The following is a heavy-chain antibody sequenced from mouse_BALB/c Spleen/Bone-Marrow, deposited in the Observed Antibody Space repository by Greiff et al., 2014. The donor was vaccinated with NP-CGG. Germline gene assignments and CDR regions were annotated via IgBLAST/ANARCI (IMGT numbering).Heavy chain of an antibody. J-gene: IGHJ1*01. Sequence: EVQLQQSGPDLVKPSQSLSLTCTVTGYSITSGHSWHWIRQFPGNKLEWMGYIHYSGSTNYNPSLKSRISITRDTSKNQFFLQLNSVTTEDTATYYCARRGLDYYGSSYWYFDVWGAGTTVTVSS. CDR1: GYSITSGHS. V-gene: IGHV3-1*02. CDR3: ARRGLDYYGSSYWYFDV. D-gene: IGHD1-1*01. CDR2: IHYSGST.